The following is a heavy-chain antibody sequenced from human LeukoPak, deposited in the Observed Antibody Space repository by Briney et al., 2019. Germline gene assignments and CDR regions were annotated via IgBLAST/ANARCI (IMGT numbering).Heavy chain of an antibody. Sequence: GASVKVSCKASGYTFTGYYMHWVRQAPGQGLEWMGWINPNSGGTNHAQKFQGRVTMTRDTSISTAYMELSRLRSDDTAVYYCARGQYSSGWYFDYWGQGTLVTVSS. CDR3: ARGQYSSGWYFDY. D-gene: IGHD6-19*01. CDR1: GYTFTGYY. CDR2: INPNSGGT. V-gene: IGHV1-2*02. J-gene: IGHJ4*02.